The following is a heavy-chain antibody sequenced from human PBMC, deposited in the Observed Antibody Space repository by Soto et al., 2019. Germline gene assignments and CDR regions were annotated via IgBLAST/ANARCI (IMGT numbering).Heavy chain of an antibody. V-gene: IGHV3-23*01. J-gene: IGHJ6*02. CDR3: AKDPRLRLLDPDYYYYYGMDV. D-gene: IGHD3-3*01. CDR2: SIGSGGST. CDR1: GFTISSYA. Sequence: XGSLRLSFTASGFTISSYAVSWVRQAPGRGLDWVSASIGSGGSTYYADSVKGRFTISRDNSKNTLYLQMNSLRAEDTAVYYCAKDPRLRLLDPDYYYYYGMDVWGHGATVTVSS.